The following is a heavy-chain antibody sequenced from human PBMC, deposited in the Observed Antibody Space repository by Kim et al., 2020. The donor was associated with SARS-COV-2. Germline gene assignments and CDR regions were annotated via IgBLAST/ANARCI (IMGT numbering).Heavy chain of an antibody. CDR1: GFTFSSAW. V-gene: IGHV3-15*01. J-gene: IGHJ3*02. D-gene: IGHD3-10*01. CDR3: TTYSFHFYGSGLDAFDI. Sequence: GGSLRLSCAASGFTFSSAWMSWVRQAPGKGLEWVGRIKSKTDGGTTDYAAPVKGRFTISRDDSKTTLYLQMNSLKTEDTAVYYCTTYSFHFYGSGLDAFDIWGQGTTVTVSS. CDR2: IKSKTDGGTT.